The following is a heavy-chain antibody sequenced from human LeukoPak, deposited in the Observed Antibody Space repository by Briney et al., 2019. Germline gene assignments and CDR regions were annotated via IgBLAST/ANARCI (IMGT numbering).Heavy chain of an antibody. J-gene: IGHJ4*02. CDR3: ARIYGSSSGFDY. Sequence: PSETLSLTCAVSGYSISFGYYWGWIRQPPGKGLEWIGTMFHSGNTYYNPSLKSRVTLSLDTSKNQFSLNLNSVAAADTAVYYCARIYGSSSGFDYWGQGTLVTVSS. CDR1: GYSISFGYY. V-gene: IGHV4-38-2*01. D-gene: IGHD6-6*01. CDR2: MFHSGNT.